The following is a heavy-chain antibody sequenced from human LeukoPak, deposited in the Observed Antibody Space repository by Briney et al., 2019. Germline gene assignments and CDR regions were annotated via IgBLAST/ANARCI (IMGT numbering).Heavy chain of an antibody. J-gene: IGHJ4*02. V-gene: IGHV1-18*04. CDR3: ARDLPYSSGWYGLVGWDY. Sequence: ASVKFSCKASGYTFTSYVISWVREAPGQGLEWMEWISAYNGNTNYAQKLQGRVTMTTDTSTSTAYMELRSLRSDDTAIYYCARDLPYSSGWYGLVGWDYWGQGTLVTVSS. D-gene: IGHD6-19*01. CDR1: GYTFTSYV. CDR2: ISAYNGNT.